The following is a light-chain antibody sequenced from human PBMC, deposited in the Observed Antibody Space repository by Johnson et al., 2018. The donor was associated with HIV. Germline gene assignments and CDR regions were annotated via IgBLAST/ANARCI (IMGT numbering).Light chain of an antibody. CDR2: DNN. CDR1: SSNIGNNY. V-gene: IGLV1-51*01. Sequence: QSVLTQPPSVSAAPGQKVTISCSGSSSNIGNNYLSWYQQLPGTAPKLLIYDNNKRPSGIPDRFSGSKSGTSATLGITGLQTGDEADYYCGTWDSSLSALAFGTGTKVTVL. CDR3: GTWDSSLSALA. J-gene: IGLJ1*01.